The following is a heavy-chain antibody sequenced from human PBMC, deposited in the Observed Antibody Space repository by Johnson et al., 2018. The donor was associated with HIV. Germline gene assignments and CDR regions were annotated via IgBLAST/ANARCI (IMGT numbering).Heavy chain of an antibody. Sequence: QVQLVESGGGLVKPGGSLRLSCVASGFTFSDYYMTWVRQAPGKGLEWVSYISSSGSTIYSADSVKGRFTISMDNAKNTLYLHMNSLRAEDTAVYYCARERDTDMAAVEKDAFDIWGPRTIVTVSS. V-gene: IGHV3-11*01. J-gene: IGHJ3*02. CDR1: GFTFSDYY. CDR2: ISSSGSTI. CDR3: ARERDTDMAAVEKDAFDI. D-gene: IGHD5-18*01.